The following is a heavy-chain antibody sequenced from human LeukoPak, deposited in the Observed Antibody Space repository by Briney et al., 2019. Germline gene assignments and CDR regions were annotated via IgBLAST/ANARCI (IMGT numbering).Heavy chain of an antibody. CDR3: ARDQYDTWSRRGNFDS. CDR2: IKLDGSEK. V-gene: IGHV3-7*03. J-gene: IGHJ4*02. CDR1: GFSFSDYW. Sequence: GGSLRLSCAASGFSFSDYWMSWVRQAPGKGLEWVANIKLDGSEKNYVDSVKGRFTISRDNTKNSLYLQMNSLRAEDTAVFYRARDQYDTWSRRGNFDSWGQGTLVTVSS. D-gene: IGHD3-3*01.